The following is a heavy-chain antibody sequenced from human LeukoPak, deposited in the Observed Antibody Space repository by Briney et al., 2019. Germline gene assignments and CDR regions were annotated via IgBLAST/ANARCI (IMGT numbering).Heavy chain of an antibody. CDR1: GFTSSTNT. V-gene: IGHV3-53*01. D-gene: IGHD6-13*01. CDR3: ARDVPYSKQQLGL. Sequence: GGPLNLSCAAPGFTSSTNTRSWAAQAQGKGLEWVSVIYSGGSTYYADSVKGRFTISRDNSKDTLYLQMNSLRAEDTAVYYCARDVPYSKQQLGLWGQGTLVTVSS. J-gene: IGHJ4*02. CDR2: IYSGGST.